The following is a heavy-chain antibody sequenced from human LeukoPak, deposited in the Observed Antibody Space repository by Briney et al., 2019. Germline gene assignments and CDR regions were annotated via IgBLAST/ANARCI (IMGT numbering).Heavy chain of an antibody. CDR2: VSVSGGTT. V-gene: IGHV3-23*01. CDR1: GFTFSSYA. CDR3: AKGLYYYDSSGYYVFDY. J-gene: IGHJ4*02. D-gene: IGHD3-22*01. Sequence: GGSLRLSRAASGFTFSSYAMTWVRQAPGKGLEWVSTVSVSGGTTHYADSVKGRFTISRDNSKNTLYLQMNSLRAEDTAVYYCAKGLYYYDSSGYYVFDYWGQGTLVTVSS.